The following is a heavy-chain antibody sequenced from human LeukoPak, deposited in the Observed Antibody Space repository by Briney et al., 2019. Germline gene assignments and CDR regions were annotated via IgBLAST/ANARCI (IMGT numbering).Heavy chain of an antibody. CDR1: GFTFSTYG. D-gene: IGHD3-10*01. CDR2: ISGRADLT. J-gene: IGHJ4*02. CDR3: AKRGPGSPQSGKYYFDY. Sequence: GGSLRLSCAASGFTFSTYGITWVRQAPGKGLEWVSAISGRADLTFYADSVKGRFTISRDNSKNTLYLQMNSLRAEDAAVYYCAKRGPGSPQSGKYYFDYWGQGTLVTISS. V-gene: IGHV3-23*01.